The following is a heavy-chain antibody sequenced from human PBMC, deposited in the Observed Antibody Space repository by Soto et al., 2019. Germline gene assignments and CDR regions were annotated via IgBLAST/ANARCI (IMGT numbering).Heavy chain of an antibody. CDR2: ISYDGSNK. CDR1: GFTFSSYG. D-gene: IGHD5-18*01. J-gene: IGHJ4*02. Sequence: GGSPRLSCAASGFTFSSYGMHWVRQAPGKGLEWVAVISYDGSNKYYADSVKGRFTISRDNSKNTLYLQMNSLRAEDTAVYYCAKSDVDTAMVSDYWGQGSLVTVSS. CDR3: AKSDVDTAMVSDY. V-gene: IGHV3-30*18.